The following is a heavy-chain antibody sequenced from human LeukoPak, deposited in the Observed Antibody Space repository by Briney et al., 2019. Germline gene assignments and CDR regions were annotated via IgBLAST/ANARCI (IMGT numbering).Heavy chain of an antibody. J-gene: IGHJ4*02. CDR2: ISERGGST. Sequence: GGSLRLSCVVSGISLTNYAMTWVRQAPGKGLEWVSYISERGGSTSYADSVKGRFTISRDNAKNTLYVQMNSLRAEDTAVYFCARGSLGAIEYSSSSLDYWGQGTLVTVST. V-gene: IGHV3-23*01. D-gene: IGHD6-6*01. CDR3: ARGSLGAIEYSSSSLDY. CDR1: GISLTNYA.